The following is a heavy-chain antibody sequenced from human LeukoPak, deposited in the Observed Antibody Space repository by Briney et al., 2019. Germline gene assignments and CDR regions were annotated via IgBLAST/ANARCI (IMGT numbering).Heavy chain of an antibody. CDR3: GADSMPRGVFSYAFDI. CDR1: GFTFTSSA. CDR2: IVVGSGDT. V-gene: IGHV1-58*01. Sequence: SVRVSCKASGFTFTSSAVQWVRQARGQRLEGIGWIVVGSGDTNSAQKFQERVTITRDMSTRTAYMELSSLRSEDTAVYYCGADSMPRGVFSYAFDIWGQGTMVTVSS. J-gene: IGHJ3*02. D-gene: IGHD3-10*01.